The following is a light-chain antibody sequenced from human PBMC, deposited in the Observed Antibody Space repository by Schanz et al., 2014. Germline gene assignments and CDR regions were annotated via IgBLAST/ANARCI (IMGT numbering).Light chain of an antibody. Sequence: QSALTQPPSASGSPGQSVTISCTGATSDIGAYNFVSWYEQHPGKAPKLMIYEVTKRPSGVPDRFSGSKSGNTASVTVSGLPAEDEAEYYCSSYTSTSTLEVFGGGTKLTVL. CDR2: EVT. V-gene: IGLV2-8*01. CDR1: TSDIGAYNF. CDR3: SSYTSTSTLEV. J-gene: IGLJ3*02.